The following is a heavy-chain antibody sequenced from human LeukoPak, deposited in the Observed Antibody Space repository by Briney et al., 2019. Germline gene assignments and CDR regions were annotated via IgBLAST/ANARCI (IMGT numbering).Heavy chain of an antibody. Sequence: PGGSLRLSCAASGFTFSSYSMNWVRQAPGKGLEWVSSISSSSSYIYYADSVKGRFTISRDNAKNSLYLQMNSLRAEDTAVYYCARVNYGSATKEDYWGQGTLVTVSS. D-gene: IGHD3-10*01. J-gene: IGHJ4*02. V-gene: IGHV3-21*01. CDR2: ISSSSSYI. CDR3: ARVNYGSATKEDY. CDR1: GFTFSSYS.